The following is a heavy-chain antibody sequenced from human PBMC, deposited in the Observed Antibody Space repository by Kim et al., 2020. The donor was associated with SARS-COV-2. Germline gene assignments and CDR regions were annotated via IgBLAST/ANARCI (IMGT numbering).Heavy chain of an antibody. J-gene: IGHJ6*02. CDR2: IYYSGST. D-gene: IGHD3-22*01. CDR1: GGSISSSSYY. CDR3: ASAPNPPYYYDSSGYYQDGMDV. V-gene: IGHV4-39*01. Sequence: SETLSLTCTVSGGSISSSSYYWGWIRQPPGKGLEWIGSIYYSGSTYYNPSLKSRVTISVDTSKNQFSLKLSSVTAADTAVYYCASAPNPPYYYDSSGYYQDGMDVWGQGTTVTVSS.